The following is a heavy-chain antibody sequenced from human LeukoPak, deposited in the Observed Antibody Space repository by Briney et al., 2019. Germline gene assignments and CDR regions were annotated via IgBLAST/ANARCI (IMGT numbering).Heavy chain of an antibody. Sequence: ASVKVSCKASGYTFTSYYMRWVRQAPGQGLEWMGIINPSGGSTSYAQKFQGRVTMTRDMSTSTVYMELSSLRSEDTAVYYCARESHVEMATITPDAFDIWGQGTMVTVSS. CDR2: INPSGGST. D-gene: IGHD5-24*01. V-gene: IGHV1-46*01. CDR3: ARESHVEMATITPDAFDI. CDR1: GYTFTSYY. J-gene: IGHJ3*02.